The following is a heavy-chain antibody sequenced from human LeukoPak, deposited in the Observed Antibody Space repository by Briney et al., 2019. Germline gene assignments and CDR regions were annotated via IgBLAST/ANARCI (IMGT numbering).Heavy chain of an antibody. CDR2: IYPGESDT. J-gene: IGHJ4*02. D-gene: IGHD6-19*01. Sequence: GESLKISCKVSGYSFSTYWIGWVRQMPGKGLEWMGMIYPGESDTRYSPSFQGQVTFSADKSITTAYLQWSSLKASDTAMYYCARQEQWLGFDYWGQGTLVTVSS. CDR1: GYSFSTYW. CDR3: ARQEQWLGFDY. V-gene: IGHV5-51*01.